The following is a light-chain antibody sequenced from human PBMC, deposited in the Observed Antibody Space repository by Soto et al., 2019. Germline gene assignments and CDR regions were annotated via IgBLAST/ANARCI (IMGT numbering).Light chain of an antibody. Sequence: QSALTQPRSVSGSPGQSVTISCTGTSSDVGGYNYVSWYQRHPGKAPKLIISGVTKRPSGVPDRFSGSKSGTSASLAITGLQAEDEADYYCQSYDSSLSGYVFGTGTKVTV. J-gene: IGLJ1*01. CDR1: SSDVGGYNY. CDR3: QSYDSSLSGYV. CDR2: GVT. V-gene: IGLV2-11*01.